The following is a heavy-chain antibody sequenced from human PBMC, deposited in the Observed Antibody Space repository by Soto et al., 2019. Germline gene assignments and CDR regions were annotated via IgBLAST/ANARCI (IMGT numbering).Heavy chain of an antibody. D-gene: IGHD3-3*02. CDR2: ISGSGGST. CDR3: AKERLANGYFDY. Sequence: EVQLLESGGGLVQPGGSPRLSCAAAGVTFSSYAMSWGRQAPGKGLEWVSAISGSGGSTYYADSVKGRFTISRDNSKNTLYLQMNSLRAEDTAVYYCAKERLANGYFDYWGQGTLVTGSS. CDR1: GVTFSSYA. V-gene: IGHV3-23*01. J-gene: IGHJ4*02.